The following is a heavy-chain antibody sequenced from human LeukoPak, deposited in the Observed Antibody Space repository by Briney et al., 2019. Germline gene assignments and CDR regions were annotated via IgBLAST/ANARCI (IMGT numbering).Heavy chain of an antibody. CDR1: GGSISSYY. Sequence: SETLSLTCTVSGGSISSYYRSWIRQPPGKGLEWIGYIYYSGSTNYNPSLKSRVTISVDTSKNQFSLKLSSVTAADTAVYYCATHSSWDYFDYWGQGTLVTVSS. D-gene: IGHD6-13*01. J-gene: IGHJ4*02. V-gene: IGHV4-59*08. CDR3: ATHSSWDYFDY. CDR2: IYYSGST.